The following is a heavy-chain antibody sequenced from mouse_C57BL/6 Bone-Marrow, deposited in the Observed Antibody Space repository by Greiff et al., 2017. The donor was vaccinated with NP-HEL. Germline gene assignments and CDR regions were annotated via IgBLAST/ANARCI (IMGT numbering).Heavy chain of an antibody. Sequence: QVQLKQSGAELARPGASVKLSCKASGYTFTSYGISWVKQRTGQGLEWIGEIYPRSGNTYYNEKFKGKATLTADKSSSTAYMELRSLTSEDSAVYFCARRNGNYTWFAYWGQGTLVTVSA. CDR1: GYTFTSYG. D-gene: IGHD2-1*01. V-gene: IGHV1-81*01. J-gene: IGHJ3*01. CDR2: IYPRSGNT. CDR3: ARRNGNYTWFAY.